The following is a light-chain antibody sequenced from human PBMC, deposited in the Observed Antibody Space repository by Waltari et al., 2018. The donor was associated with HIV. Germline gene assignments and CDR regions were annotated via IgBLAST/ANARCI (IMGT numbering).Light chain of an antibody. J-gene: IGLJ2*01. CDR2: SDN. CDR3: AAWDDSLNGPVV. V-gene: IGLV1-44*01. Sequence: QSVLTQPPSASGTPGQRVTISCSGSSLNIGRNTVNWYQQLPGTAPKLLIYSDNQRPAGVPDRFSASKSGTSASLAISGLQSEDEADYYCAAWDDSLNGPVVFGGGTKLTVL. CDR1: SLNIGRNT.